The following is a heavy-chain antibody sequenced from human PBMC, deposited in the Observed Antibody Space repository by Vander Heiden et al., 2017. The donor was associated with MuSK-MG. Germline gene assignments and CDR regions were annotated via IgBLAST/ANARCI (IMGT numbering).Heavy chain of an antibody. CDR2: ISYDGSNK. D-gene: IGHD1-26*01. Sequence: QVQLVESGGGVVQPGRSLRLSCAASGFTFSHYAMHWVRQAPGKGLEWVALISYDGSNKYYADSVKGRFTISRDNSKNTLYLQINSLRAEDTAVYYCARDRRMVGTTTMVFYFDYWGQGTLGTVSS. CDR3: ARDRRMVGTTTMVFYFDY. J-gene: IGHJ4*02. V-gene: IGHV3-30*04. CDR1: GFTFSHYA.